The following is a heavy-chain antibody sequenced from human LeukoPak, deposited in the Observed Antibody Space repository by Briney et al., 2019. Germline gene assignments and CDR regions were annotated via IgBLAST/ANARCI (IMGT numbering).Heavy chain of an antibody. CDR2: IYYSGST. J-gene: IGHJ4*02. D-gene: IGHD1-26*01. CDR1: GGFISSLH. V-gene: IGHV4-59*11. CDR3: ARVYSGSRYYFDS. Sequence: PSDTLSLPCTLSGGFISSLHGSWIRQPPGKGLEWIGYIYYSGSTHYSPSLKSRVTISVDTSRNQFSLKLRSVTAADTAVYYCARVYSGSRYYFDSWGQGTLVTVSS.